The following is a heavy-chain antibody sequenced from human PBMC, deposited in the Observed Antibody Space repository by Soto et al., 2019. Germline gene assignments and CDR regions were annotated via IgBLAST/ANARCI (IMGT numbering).Heavy chain of an antibody. CDR1: GFTFSSYA. CDR3: ARDRCNWNDDGRYYYYYYGMDV. CDR2: ISYDGSNK. J-gene: IGHJ6*02. Sequence: GGSLRLSCAASGFTFSSYAMHWVRQAPGKGLEWVAVISYDGSNKYYADSVKGRFTISRDNSKNTLYLQMNSLRAEDTAVYYCARDRCNWNDDGRYYYYYYGMDVWGQGTTVTVSS. D-gene: IGHD1-1*01. V-gene: IGHV3-30-3*01.